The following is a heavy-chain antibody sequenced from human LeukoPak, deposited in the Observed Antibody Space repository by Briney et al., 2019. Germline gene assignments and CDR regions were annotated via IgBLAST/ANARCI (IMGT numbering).Heavy chain of an antibody. D-gene: IGHD4-17*01. CDR1: GFTFSSYA. CDR3: AKDLEQGPAAVTTFY. V-gene: IGHV3-23*01. J-gene: IGHJ4*02. CDR2: ISGSGGST. Sequence: PGGSLRLSCAAPGFTFSSYAMSWVRQAPGKGLEWVSAISGSGGSTYYADSVKGRFTISRDNSKNTLYLQMNSLRAEDTAVYYCAKDLEQGPAAVTTFYWGQGTLVTVSS.